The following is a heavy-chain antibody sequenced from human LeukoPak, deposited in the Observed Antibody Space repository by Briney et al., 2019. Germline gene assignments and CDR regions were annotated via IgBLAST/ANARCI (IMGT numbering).Heavy chain of an antibody. Sequence: GGSLRLSCAASGSTFSSYAMHWVRQAPGKGLEWVAVISYDGSNKYYADSVKGRFTISRDNSKNTLYLQMNSLRAEDTAVYYCARAVVVTASIDYWGQGTLVTVSS. D-gene: IGHD2-21*02. J-gene: IGHJ4*02. V-gene: IGHV3-30-3*01. CDR1: GSTFSSYA. CDR3: ARAVVVTASIDY. CDR2: ISYDGSNK.